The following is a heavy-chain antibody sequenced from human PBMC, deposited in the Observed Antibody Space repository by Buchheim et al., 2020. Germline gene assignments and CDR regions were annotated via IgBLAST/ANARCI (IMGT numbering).Heavy chain of an antibody. D-gene: IGHD3-9*01. V-gene: IGHV3-7*01. CDR3: ARDFDGTVAFFDI. CDR1: GFTFSSYW. CDR2: IKQDGSET. J-gene: IGHJ3*02. Sequence: EVQLVESGGGLVQPGGSLRLSCAASGFTFSSYWMSWVRQAPGKGLEWMANIKQDGSETYYVDSVKGRFTISRANATNSLYLQMNSLRAEDTAMYYCARDFDGTVAFFDIWGQGT.